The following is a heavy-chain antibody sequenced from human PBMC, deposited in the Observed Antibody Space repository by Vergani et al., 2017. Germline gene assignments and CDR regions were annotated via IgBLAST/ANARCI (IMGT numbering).Heavy chain of an antibody. Sequence: QVQLQQWGAGLLKPSETLSLTCAVYGGSFSGYYWSWIRQPPGKGLGWIGEINHSGGTNYNPSRKSRVTISVATSKNQFSRKLRSVTASDTAVYYCARGRATYYYDSSGYYVLSYGMDVWGQGTTVTVSS. V-gene: IGHV4-34*01. CDR3: ARGRATYYYDSSGYYVLSYGMDV. D-gene: IGHD3-22*01. CDR1: GGSFSGYY. J-gene: IGHJ6*02. CDR2: INHSGGT.